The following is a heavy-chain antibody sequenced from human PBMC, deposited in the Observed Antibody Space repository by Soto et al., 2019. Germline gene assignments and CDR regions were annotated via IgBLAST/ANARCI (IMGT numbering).Heavy chain of an antibody. D-gene: IGHD1-1*01. CDR3: AKETIQVGGPNYFGY. Sequence: GRSVKGNCEASGFTFSRYGMHWVRQAPGMGLEWVAVISWDGLAQYYGDSVRGRFTISRDNSQSTLYLQMNSLRTEDTAIYYCAKETIQVGGPNYFGYWGQGVLVTVTS. V-gene: IGHV3-30*18. CDR1: GFTFSRYG. J-gene: IGHJ4*02. CDR2: ISWDGLAQ.